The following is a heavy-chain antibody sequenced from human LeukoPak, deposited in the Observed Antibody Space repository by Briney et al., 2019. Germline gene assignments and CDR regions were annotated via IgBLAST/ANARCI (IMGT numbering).Heavy chain of an antibody. CDR1: GFTFSSYW. V-gene: IGHV3-33*08. J-gene: IGHJ4*02. CDR3: ARGREQQLVEDFDY. Sequence: PGGSLRLSRAASGFTFSSYWMSWVRQAPGKGLEWVAVIWYDGSNKYYADSVKGRFTISRDNSKDTLYLQMNSLRAEDTAVYYCARGREQQLVEDFDYWGQGTLVTVSS. CDR2: IWYDGSNK. D-gene: IGHD6-13*01.